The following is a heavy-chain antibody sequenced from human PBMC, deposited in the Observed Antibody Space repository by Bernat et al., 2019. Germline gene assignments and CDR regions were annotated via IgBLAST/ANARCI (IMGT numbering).Heavy chain of an antibody. J-gene: IGHJ4*02. D-gene: IGHD4-11*01. V-gene: IGHV3-30*18. Sequence: QVQLVESGGGVVQPGRSLRLSCAASGFTFSSYGMHWVRQAPGKGLEWVAVISYDGSNKYYADSVKGRFTISRDNSKNALYLKMNSLRAEDTAAYYCAKSLRLGYSNYEASYYFDYWGQGTLVTVSS. CDR3: AKSLRLGYSNYEASYYFDY. CDR1: GFTFSSYG. CDR2: ISYDGSNK.